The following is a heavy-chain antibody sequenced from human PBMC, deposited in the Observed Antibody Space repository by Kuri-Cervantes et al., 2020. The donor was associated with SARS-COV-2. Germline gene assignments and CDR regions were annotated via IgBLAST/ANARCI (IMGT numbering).Heavy chain of an antibody. Sequence: SVKVSCKASGGTFSSYAISWVRQAPGQGLEWMGRIIPILGTANYAQKFQGRVTITADKSTSTAYMELSSLRSEDTAVYYCARDLTDSSSWHLYWFDPWGQGTLVTVSS. D-gene: IGHD6-13*01. J-gene: IGHJ5*02. CDR1: GGTFSSYA. CDR2: IIPILGTA. V-gene: IGHV1-69*04. CDR3: ARDLTDSSSWHLYWFDP.